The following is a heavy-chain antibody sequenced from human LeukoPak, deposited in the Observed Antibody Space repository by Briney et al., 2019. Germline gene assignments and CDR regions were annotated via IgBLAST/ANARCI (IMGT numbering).Heavy chain of an antibody. V-gene: IGHV4-4*07. CDR3: ARDSVEGY. Sequence: SETPSLTCTVSGGSMGGYSWSWLRQPAGKGLEWIGRIYTSGSTNYNPSLKSRVTMSVDTSKNQFSLKLSSVTAADTGVYYCARDSVEGYWGQGTLVTVSS. CDR1: GGSMGGYS. CDR2: IYTSGST. D-gene: IGHD1-1*01. J-gene: IGHJ4*02.